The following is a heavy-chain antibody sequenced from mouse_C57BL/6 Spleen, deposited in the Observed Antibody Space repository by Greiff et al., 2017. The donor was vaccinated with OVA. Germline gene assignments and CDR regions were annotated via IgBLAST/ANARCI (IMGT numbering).Heavy chain of an antibody. CDR1: GYSITSGYY. J-gene: IGHJ2*01. V-gene: IGHV3-6*01. CDR3: ATYYGSLGFDY. Sequence: ESGPGLVKPSQSLSLTCSVTGYSITSGYYWNWIRQFPGNKLEWMGYISYDGSNNYNPSLKNRISITRDTSKDQFFLKLNSVTTEDTATYYCATYYGSLGFDYWGQGTTLTVSS. CDR2: ISYDGSN. D-gene: IGHD1-1*01.